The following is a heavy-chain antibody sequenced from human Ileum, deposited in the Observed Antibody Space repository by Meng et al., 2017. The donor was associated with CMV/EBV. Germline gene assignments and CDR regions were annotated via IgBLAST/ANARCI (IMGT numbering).Heavy chain of an antibody. CDR2: LRINTDGGTI. CDR3: IWHTTPTCYFDL. V-gene: IGHV3-15*01. J-gene: IGHJ4*03. D-gene: IGHD2-15*01. CDR1: GLTFRDAW. Sequence: GGSLRLSCSVSGLTFRDAWMSWVRQAPGKGLEWVGRLRINTDGGTIDYAAPVKGRFTISRDISKNTLYLQMHSLKSEDTGMYYCIWHTTPTCYFDLWGPGTLVTVSS.